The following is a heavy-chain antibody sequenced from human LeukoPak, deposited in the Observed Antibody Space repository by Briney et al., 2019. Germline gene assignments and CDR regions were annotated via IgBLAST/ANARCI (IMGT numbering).Heavy chain of an antibody. CDR3: ARVYCSSTSCYRAYYYGMDV. V-gene: IGHV1-18*01. CDR2: ISAYNGNT. Sequence: ASVKVSCKASGYTFTSYGISWVRQAPGQGLEWMGWISAYNGNTNYAQKLQGRVTMTTDTSTSTAYMELRSLRSDDTAVYYCARVYCSSTSCYRAYYYGMDVWGPGTTVTVSS. CDR1: GYTFTSYG. D-gene: IGHD2-2*02. J-gene: IGHJ6*02.